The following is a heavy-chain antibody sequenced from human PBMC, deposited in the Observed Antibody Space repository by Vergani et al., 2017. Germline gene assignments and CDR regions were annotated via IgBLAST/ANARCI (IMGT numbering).Heavy chain of an antibody. Sequence: EVQLVESGGGLVQPGGSLRLSCAASGFTVSSNYMSWVRQAPGKGLEWVSVIYSGGSTYYADYVKGRFTISRDNSKNTMYLQMNSLRAEDTAVYYCARGRVWFGELPSYYFDYWGQGTLVTVSS. J-gene: IGHJ4*02. CDR3: ARGRVWFGELPSYYFDY. CDR2: IYSGGST. D-gene: IGHD3-10*01. V-gene: IGHV3-66*02. CDR1: GFTVSSNY.